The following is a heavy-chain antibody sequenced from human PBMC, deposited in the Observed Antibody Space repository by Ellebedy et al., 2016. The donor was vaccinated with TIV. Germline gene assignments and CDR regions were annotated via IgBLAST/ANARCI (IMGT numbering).Heavy chain of an antibody. Sequence: SVKVSCXASGGTFSSYAISWVRQAPGQGLEWMGGIIPIFGTANYAQKFQGRVTITADKSTSTAYMELSSLRSEDTAVYYCARDGSGSYERFDYWGQGTLVTVSS. V-gene: IGHV1-69*06. CDR3: ARDGSGSYERFDY. D-gene: IGHD3-10*01. CDR2: IIPIFGTA. CDR1: GGTFSSYA. J-gene: IGHJ4*02.